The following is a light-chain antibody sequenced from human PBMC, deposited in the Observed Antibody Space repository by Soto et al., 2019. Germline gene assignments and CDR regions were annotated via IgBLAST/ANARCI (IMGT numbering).Light chain of an antibody. V-gene: IGKV1-5*03. Sequence: DIQLTQSPSTLSASVGDRVTITCRASQTISSWLAWYQQKPGKAPNLLIYETSNLESGVPSRFSGSGSGTEFTLTISSLQPDDLATYSCQYYNDYCWTFGQGTKVEIK. CDR3: QYYNDYCWT. CDR1: QTISSW. CDR2: ETS. J-gene: IGKJ1*01.